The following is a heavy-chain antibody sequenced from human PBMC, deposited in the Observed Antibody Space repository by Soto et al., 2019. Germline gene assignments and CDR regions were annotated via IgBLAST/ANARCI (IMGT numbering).Heavy chain of an antibody. CDR3: ARVVPGAEAWFGP. D-gene: IGHD2-2*01. CDR1: GYTFSNYG. J-gene: IGHJ5*02. Sequence: PSVTGACKTSGYTFSNYGITWVRQAPGQPLEWLGWISLYSDGTNYAQKFQGRVSMTTDTYTTTAYMELRSLRSDDTAVYYCARVVPGAEAWFGPWGQGTPVTVSS. V-gene: IGHV1-18*01. CDR2: ISLYSDGT.